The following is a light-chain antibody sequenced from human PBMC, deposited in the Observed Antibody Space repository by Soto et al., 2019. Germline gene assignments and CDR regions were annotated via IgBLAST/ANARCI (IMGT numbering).Light chain of an antibody. J-gene: IGKJ1*01. CDR3: QQYNSHWT. CDR2: GAS. Sequence: DIHMTQSASSLCASVGYRFTITCRAGQGIRTDLGWCQQKPGTAPKRLIYGASSLQSGVPSRFSGIGSGTAFTLTISSPHPDDVATYYCQQYNSHWTFGQGTKVDIK. CDR1: QGIRTD. V-gene: IGKV1-17*01.